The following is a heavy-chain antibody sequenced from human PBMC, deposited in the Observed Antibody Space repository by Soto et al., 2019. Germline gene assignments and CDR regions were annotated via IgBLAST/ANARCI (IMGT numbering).Heavy chain of an antibody. CDR2: ISHSGST. V-gene: IGHV4-39*01. J-gene: IGHJ6*02. Sequence: SETLSLTCTVSGGSINSSIYYWVWIRQPPGKGLEWIGSISHSGSTNYNPSLKSRVIISVDTSKNQFSLKLSSVTAADTAVYYCARRDSSGWYYYYYGMDVWGQGXTVTVSS. CDR3: ARRDSSGWYYYYYGMDV. D-gene: IGHD3-22*01. CDR1: GGSINSSIYY.